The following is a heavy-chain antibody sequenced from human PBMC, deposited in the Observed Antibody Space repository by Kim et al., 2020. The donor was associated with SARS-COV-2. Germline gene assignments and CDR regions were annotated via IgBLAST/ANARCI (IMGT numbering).Heavy chain of an antibody. D-gene: IGHD2-2*01. CDR3: ARARVVPAAYDY. J-gene: IGHJ4*02. V-gene: IGHV4-34*01. Sequence: CNPSLKSRVTISVEPSKNQFSLKLSSVTAADTAVYYCARARVVPAAYDYWGQGTLVTVSS.